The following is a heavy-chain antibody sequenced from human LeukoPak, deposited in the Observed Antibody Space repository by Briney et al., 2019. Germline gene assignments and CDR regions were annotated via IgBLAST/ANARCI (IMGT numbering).Heavy chain of an antibody. J-gene: IGHJ6*03. CDR1: GGSISSGSYY. D-gene: IGHD6-13*01. CDR2: IFTSGGT. V-gene: IGHV4-61*02. Sequence: SETLSLTCTVSGGSISSGSYYWSWIRQPAGKGLEWIGRIFTSGGTNYNPSLESRVTISLDTSKNQFSLKLSSVTAADTALYFCAREVAAATPYYYSYDMDVWGKGTTVTISS. CDR3: AREVAAATPYYYSYDMDV.